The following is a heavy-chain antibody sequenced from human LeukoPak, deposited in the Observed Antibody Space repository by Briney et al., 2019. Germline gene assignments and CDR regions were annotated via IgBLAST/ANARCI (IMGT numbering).Heavy chain of an antibody. V-gene: IGHV3-23*01. D-gene: IGHD3-22*01. CDR3: AKDRGVAITMIVVVIDAFDI. CDR2: ISGGGGST. CDR1: GFTFSSYA. Sequence: PGGSLRLSCAASGFTFSSYAMSWVRQAPGKGLEWVSAISGGGGSTYYADSVKGRFTVSRDNSKNTLYLQMNSLRAEDTAVYYCAKDRGVAITMIVVVIDAFDIWGQGTMVTVSS. J-gene: IGHJ3*02.